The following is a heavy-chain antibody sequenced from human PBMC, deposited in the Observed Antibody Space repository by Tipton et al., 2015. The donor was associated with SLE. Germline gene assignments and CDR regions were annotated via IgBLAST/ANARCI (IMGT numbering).Heavy chain of an antibody. J-gene: IGHJ5*02. CDR2: LYDGGST. CDR1: GDSVSSTRYS. D-gene: IGHD6-13*01. Sequence: LRLSCTVSGDSVSSTRYSWGWIRQPPGKGLEWIGTLYDGGSTHDNPSLRSRVTISVDTSKNQFSLKMTSVTAADTAVYYCARDMDALPSSSWSGIAHWGQGILVTVSS. V-gene: IGHV4-39*02. CDR3: ARDMDALPSSSWSGIAH.